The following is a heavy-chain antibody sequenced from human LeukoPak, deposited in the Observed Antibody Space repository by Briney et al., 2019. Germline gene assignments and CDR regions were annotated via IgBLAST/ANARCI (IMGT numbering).Heavy chain of an antibody. J-gene: IGHJ4*02. CDR2: ISGSGGST. D-gene: IGHD6-19*01. Sequence: GGSLRLSCAASGFSFSSYAMSWVRQAPGKGLEWVSTISGSGGSTYYADSVKGRFTISRDNSKNTLYLQVNSLRAEDTAVYYCAKALYSSGWYFDYWGQGTLVTVSS. CDR1: GFSFSSYA. CDR3: AKALYSSGWYFDY. V-gene: IGHV3-23*01.